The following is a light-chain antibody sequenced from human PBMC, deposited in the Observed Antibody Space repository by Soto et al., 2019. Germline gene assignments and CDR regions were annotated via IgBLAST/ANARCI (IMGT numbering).Light chain of an antibody. Sequence: QSVLTQPPSVSGAPGRRVTISCTGSSSSIGAGYDVHWYQHLPGTAPKLLIFGNTYRPSGVPDRFSGSKSGTSASLAITGLQAEDEAHYYCPSYDSTLTGFYVFGTGTKVTVL. CDR1: SSSIGAGYD. CDR2: GNT. V-gene: IGLV1-40*01. CDR3: PSYDSTLTGFYV. J-gene: IGLJ1*01.